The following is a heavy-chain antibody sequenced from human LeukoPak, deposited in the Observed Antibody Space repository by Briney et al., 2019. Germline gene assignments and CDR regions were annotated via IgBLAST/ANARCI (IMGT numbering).Heavy chain of an antibody. CDR2: IKQDGSEK. CDR3: ARGVTYYYGSGNTHFDY. CDR1: GFTFSSYW. D-gene: IGHD3-10*01. J-gene: IGHJ4*02. V-gene: IGHV3-7*04. Sequence: PGGSLRLSCAASGFTFSSYWMSWVRQAPGKGLEWVANIKQDGSEKYYVDSVKGRSTISRDNAKNSLYLQMNSLRAEDTAVYYCARGVTYYYGSGNTHFDYWGQGTLVTVSS.